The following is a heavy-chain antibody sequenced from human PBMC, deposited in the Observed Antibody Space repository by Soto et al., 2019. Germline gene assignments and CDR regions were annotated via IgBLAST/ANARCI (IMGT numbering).Heavy chain of an antibody. D-gene: IGHD3-9*01. CDR3: ARDSAKRYFDWLSDLYYYYGMDV. CDR1: GYTFTSYG. CDR2: ISAYNGNT. V-gene: IGHV1-18*01. Sequence: QVQLVQSGAEVKKPGASVKVSCKASGYTFTSYGISWVRQAPGQGLEWMGWISAYNGNTNYAQKLQGRVTMTTDTSTSTAYMELRSLRSDDTAVYYCARDSAKRYFDWLSDLYYYYGMDVWGQGTTVTVSS. J-gene: IGHJ6*02.